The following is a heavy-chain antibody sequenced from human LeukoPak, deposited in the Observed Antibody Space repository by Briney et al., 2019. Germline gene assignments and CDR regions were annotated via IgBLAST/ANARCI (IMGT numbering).Heavy chain of an antibody. J-gene: IGHJ4*02. CDR1: GGSISSSSYY. CDR2: IYYSGST. CDR3: ARVLKGRAPFDY. V-gene: IGHV4-39*07. Sequence: PSETLSLTCTVSGGSISSSSYYWGWVRQPPGKGLEWIGTIYYSGSTYYNPSLQSRVTISVDTSKNQFSLKLSSVTAADTAVYYCARVLKGRAPFDYWGQGTLVTVSS.